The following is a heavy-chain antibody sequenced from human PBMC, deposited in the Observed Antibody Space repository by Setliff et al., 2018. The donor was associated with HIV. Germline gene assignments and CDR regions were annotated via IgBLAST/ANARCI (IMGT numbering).Heavy chain of an antibody. Sequence: ASVKVSCKASGYPFTGYYMHWVRQAPGQGLEWMGWINPNSGGTTYAQKFQGRVAMTRDTSISTAYMEVSRLRSDDTAVYYCARAHCSSSGCYEYSYYGMDVWGQGTTVTVSS. CDR2: INPNSGGT. J-gene: IGHJ6*02. CDR1: GYPFTGYY. V-gene: IGHV1-2*02. CDR3: ARAHCSSSGCYEYSYYGMDV. D-gene: IGHD2-2*01.